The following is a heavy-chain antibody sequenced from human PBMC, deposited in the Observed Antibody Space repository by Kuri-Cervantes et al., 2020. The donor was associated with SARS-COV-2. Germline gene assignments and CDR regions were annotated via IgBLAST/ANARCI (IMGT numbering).Heavy chain of an antibody. D-gene: IGHD3-3*01. CDR3: TTLWSA. CDR2: IKQDGSEK. CDR1: GFTFSSYW. J-gene: IGHJ4*02. Sequence: GESLKISCTASGFTFSSYWMSWVRQAPGKGLEWVANIKQDGSEKYYVDSVKGRFTISRDNAKNSLYLQMNSLRAEDTAVYYCTTLWSAWGQGTLVTVSS. V-gene: IGHV3-7*01.